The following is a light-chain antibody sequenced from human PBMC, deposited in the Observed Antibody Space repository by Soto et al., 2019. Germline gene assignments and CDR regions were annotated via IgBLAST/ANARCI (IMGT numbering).Light chain of an antibody. CDR3: LQHNSYTLT. V-gene: IGKV1-5*01. J-gene: IGKJ1*01. CDR1: QTISSW. CDR2: AAS. Sequence: DIQMTQSPSTLSGSVGDRVTITCRASQTISSWLAWYQQKPGKVPKRLIYAASSLQSGVPSRFSGSGSGTEFNLTISRLQTEDFATYYCLQHNSYTLTFGQGTKVDIK.